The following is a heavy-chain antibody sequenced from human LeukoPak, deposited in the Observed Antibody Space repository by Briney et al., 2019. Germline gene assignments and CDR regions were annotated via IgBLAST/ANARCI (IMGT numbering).Heavy chain of an antibody. CDR3: ARGPSEYYYGSGSYSDY. D-gene: IGHD3-10*01. V-gene: IGHV3-21*01. CDR2: ISSSSSYI. CDR1: GFTFSSYS. Sequence: PGGSLRLSCAASGFTFSSYSMNWVRQAPGTGLEWVSCISSSSSYIYYADSVKGRFTISRDNAKKSLYLQMNSLRAEDTAVYYCARGPSEYYYGSGSYSDYWGQGILVTVSS. J-gene: IGHJ4*02.